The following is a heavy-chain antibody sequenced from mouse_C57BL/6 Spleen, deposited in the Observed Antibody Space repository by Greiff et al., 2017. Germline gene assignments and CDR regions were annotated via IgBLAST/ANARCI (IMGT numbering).Heavy chain of an antibody. CDR3: ARSYYYGSSHWYFDV. CDR1: GFSLSTSGMG. Sequence: QVTLKECGPGILQSSQTLSLTCSFSGFSLSTSGMGVSWIRQPSGKGLEWLAHIYWDDDKRYNPSLKSRLTISKDTSRNQVFLKITSVDTADTATYYCARSYYYGSSHWYFDVWGTGTTVTVSS. CDR2: IYWDDDK. V-gene: IGHV8-12*01. J-gene: IGHJ1*03. D-gene: IGHD1-1*01.